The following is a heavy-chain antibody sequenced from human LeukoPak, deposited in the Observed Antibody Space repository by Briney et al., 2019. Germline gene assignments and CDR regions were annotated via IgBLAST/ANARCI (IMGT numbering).Heavy chain of an antibody. V-gene: IGHV1-46*01. CDR3: ARDQEGFDY. CDR1: GYTFTSNY. Sequence: ASVKVSCKASGYTFTSNYIHWVRQAPGPGLGAVGISYNREGSTSYAQKFQARVTVTRDTSTSTVHMELSGLRSEDTAVYYCARDQEGFDYWGQGTLVTVSS. CDR2: SYNREGST. J-gene: IGHJ4*02.